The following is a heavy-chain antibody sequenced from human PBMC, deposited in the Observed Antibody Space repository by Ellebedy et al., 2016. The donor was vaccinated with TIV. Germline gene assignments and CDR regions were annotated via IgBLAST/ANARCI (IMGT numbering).Heavy chain of an antibody. V-gene: IGHV4-59*01. CDR3: ARALGYTGSASRYFDH. CDR1: GESISGYY. D-gene: IGHD5-18*01. J-gene: IGHJ4*02. Sequence: SETLSLTXSVSGESISGYYWNWIRQSPGKGLEWIGYIDYSGSPNYSPSLRSRVTISQDTSKNQVSLKLTSVTAADTAVYYCARALGYTGSASRYFDHWGQGTLATV. CDR2: IDYSGSP.